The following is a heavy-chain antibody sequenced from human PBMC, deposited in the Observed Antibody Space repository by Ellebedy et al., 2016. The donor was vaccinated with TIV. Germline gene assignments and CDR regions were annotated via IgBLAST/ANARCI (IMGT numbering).Heavy chain of an antibody. Sequence: GGSLRLSXAASGFSFSSYWMHWVRQAPGKGLVWVSRINSDGRSTSYADSVKGRFTISRDNSKNRLYLQMNSLRGEDTAVYYCAKDKVEYQPIGNYFYYGLDVWGQGTTVTVSS. CDR3: AKDKVEYQPIGNYFYYGLDV. D-gene: IGHD2-8*02. CDR1: GFSFSSYW. V-gene: IGHV3-74*01. J-gene: IGHJ6*02. CDR2: INSDGRST.